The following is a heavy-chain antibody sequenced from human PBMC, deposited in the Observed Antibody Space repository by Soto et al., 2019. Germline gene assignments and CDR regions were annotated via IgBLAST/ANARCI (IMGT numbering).Heavy chain of an antibody. CDR3: ARRAFGSSRSFDL. CDR2: ISDGGDLT. D-gene: IGHD6-6*01. J-gene: IGHJ3*01. V-gene: IGHV3-23*01. CDR1: GFAFSSHP. Sequence: LRLSCAASGFAFSSHPMSWVRQAPERGLEWVSGISDGGDLTYNADSVKGRFTIPRDNSKNILFLQMNSLRAEDTALYYCARRAFGSSRSFDLWGQGTMVTVSS.